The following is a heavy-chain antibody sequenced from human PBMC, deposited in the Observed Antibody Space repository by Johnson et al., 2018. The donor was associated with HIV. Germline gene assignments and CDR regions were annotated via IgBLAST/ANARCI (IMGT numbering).Heavy chain of an antibody. D-gene: IGHD4-23*01. CDR2: IGTAGDT. Sequence: VQLVESGGGLVQPGGSLRLSCAASGFTFSSYDMHWVRQATGKGLEWVSAIGTAGDTYYPGSVKGRFTISRENAKNSLYLQMNSLRAGDTAVYYCARQTTVVSGEAFDIWGQGTMVTVSS. CDR3: ARQTTVVSGEAFDI. CDR1: GFTFSSYD. J-gene: IGHJ3*02. V-gene: IGHV3-13*01.